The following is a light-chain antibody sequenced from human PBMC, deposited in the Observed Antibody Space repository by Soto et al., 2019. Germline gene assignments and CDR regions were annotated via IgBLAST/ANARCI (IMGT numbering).Light chain of an antibody. CDR2: KAS. V-gene: IGKV1-5*03. CDR1: QSISSW. Sequence: DIQMTQSPSTLSASVGDRVTITCRASQSISSWLAWYQQKPGKAPNLLIYKASSLQGGAPSRFSGSGSGTDFTLTISSLQPDDFATYYCQQYNTYSRTFGQETKV. CDR3: QQYNTYSRT. J-gene: IGKJ1*01.